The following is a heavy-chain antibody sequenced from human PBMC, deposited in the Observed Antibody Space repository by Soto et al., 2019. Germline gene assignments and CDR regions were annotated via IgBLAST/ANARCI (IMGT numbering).Heavy chain of an antibody. Sequence: GASVKVSCKASGYTFTSYGIIWVRQAPGQGLEWMGWISAYNGNTNYAQKLQGRVTMTTDTSTSTAYIELRSLRSDDTAVYYCARVPTGTWIQLWQYAGFDIWGQGTMVTVSS. CDR1: GYTFTSYG. CDR3: ARVPTGTWIQLWQYAGFDI. J-gene: IGHJ3*02. D-gene: IGHD5-18*01. V-gene: IGHV1-18*01. CDR2: ISAYNGNT.